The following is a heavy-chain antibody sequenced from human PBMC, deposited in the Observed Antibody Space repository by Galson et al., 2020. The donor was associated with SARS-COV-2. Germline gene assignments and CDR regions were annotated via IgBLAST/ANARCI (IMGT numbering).Heavy chain of an antibody. CDR1: GFTFSSFW. J-gene: IGHJ3*01. CDR2: INTDGSSI. CDR3: VRGGKVNSFAGGG. D-gene: IGHD1-7*01. Sequence: GESLKISCAASGFTFSSFWMHWVRQAPGKGLVWVSRINTDGSSITYADSVKGRFTISRDNAKNTLYLQMSSLRADDTAVYYWVRGGKVNSFAGGGWGQGKNVTRSS. V-gene: IGHV3-74*01.